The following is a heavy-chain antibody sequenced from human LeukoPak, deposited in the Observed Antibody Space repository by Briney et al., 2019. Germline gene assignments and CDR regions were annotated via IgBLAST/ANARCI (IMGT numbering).Heavy chain of an antibody. CDR2: MNPNSGNT. CDR3: ARGHIQLWSNREYNWFDP. V-gene: IGHV1-8*01. Sequence: ASVKVSCKASGYTFTSYDINWVRQATGQGLEWMGWMNPNSGNTGYAQTFQGRVTMTRHTSISTAYMELSSLRSDDTAVYYCARGHIQLWSNREYNWFDPWGQGTLVTVSS. CDR1: GYTFTSYD. J-gene: IGHJ5*02. D-gene: IGHD5-18*01.